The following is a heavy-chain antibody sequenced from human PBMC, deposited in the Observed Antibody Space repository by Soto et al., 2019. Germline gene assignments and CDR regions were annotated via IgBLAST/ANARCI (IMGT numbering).Heavy chain of an antibody. CDR1: GDSVSSNSAA. V-gene: IGHV6-1*01. J-gene: IGHJ6*02. CDR3: ARDQADCSGGSCYQYYYYYGMDV. D-gene: IGHD2-15*01. Sequence: PSQTLSLPCAISGDSVSSNSAAWNWIRQSPSRGLEWLGRTYYRSKWYNDYAVSVKSRITINPDTSKNQFSLQLNSVTPEDTAVYYCARDQADCSGGSCYQYYYYYGMDVGGQGTTVTVSS. CDR2: TYYRSKWYN.